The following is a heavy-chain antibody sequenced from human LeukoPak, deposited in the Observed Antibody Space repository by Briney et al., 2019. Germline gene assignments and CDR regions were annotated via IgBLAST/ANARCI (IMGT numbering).Heavy chain of an antibody. CDR2: ISGDGGST. J-gene: IGHJ4*02. CDR1: GFTFDDYA. V-gene: IGHV3-43*02. Sequence: GGSLRLSCAASGFTFDDYAIHWVRQAPGKGLEWVSLISGDGGSTYYADSVKGRFTISRDNAKNSLYLQMNSLRAEDTAVYYCAKVAYSSGQVDYWGQGTLVTVSS. D-gene: IGHD6-19*01. CDR3: AKVAYSSGQVDY.